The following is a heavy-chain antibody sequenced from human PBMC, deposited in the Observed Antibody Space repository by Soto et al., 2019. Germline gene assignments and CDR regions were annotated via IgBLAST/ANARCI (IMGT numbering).Heavy chain of an antibody. Sequence: SVKVSCKASGGTFSSYAISWVRQAPGQGLEWMGGIIPIFGTANYAQKFQGRVTITADESTSTAYMELSSLRSEDTAVYYCARDHVGVNYECWSGYRSYYGMDVWGQGTTVTVAS. CDR3: ARDHVGVNYECWSGYRSYYGMDV. J-gene: IGHJ6*02. V-gene: IGHV1-69*13. CDR1: GGTFSSYA. D-gene: IGHD3-3*01. CDR2: IIPIFGTA.